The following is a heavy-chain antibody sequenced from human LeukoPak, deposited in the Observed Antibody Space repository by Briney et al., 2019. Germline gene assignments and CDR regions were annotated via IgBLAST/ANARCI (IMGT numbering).Heavy chain of an antibody. CDR1: RGTFSKYA. Sequence: SVKGSCKASRGTFSKYAISWVRQAPGQGLEWMGRIIPILNITHYAQKFQGRVTIAADKSTSTAYMELSSLRSEDTAMYYCARDDDRAREIDYWGQGTLVTVSS. D-gene: IGHD3-22*01. CDR2: IIPILNIT. V-gene: IGHV1-69*04. J-gene: IGHJ4*02. CDR3: ARDDDRAREIDY.